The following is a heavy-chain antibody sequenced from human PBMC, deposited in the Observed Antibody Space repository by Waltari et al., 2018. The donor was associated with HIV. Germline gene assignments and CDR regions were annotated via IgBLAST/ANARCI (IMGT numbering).Heavy chain of an antibody. D-gene: IGHD4-17*01. V-gene: IGHV1-2*02. J-gene: IGHJ4*02. Sequence: QVQVVQSGAEVKKPGASVKVSCKASGYTFTGYYMHWVRQAPGQGLEWMGWINPKTGGTNSEQNFQGRVTMTRDTSISTVYMELSRLISDDTAVYYCALGYGGQTAFDYWGQGTLVTVSS. CDR3: ALGYGGQTAFDY. CDR2: INPKTGGT. CDR1: GYTFTGYY.